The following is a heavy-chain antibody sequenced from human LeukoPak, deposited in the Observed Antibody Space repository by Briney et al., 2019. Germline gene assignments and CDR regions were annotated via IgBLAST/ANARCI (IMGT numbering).Heavy chain of an antibody. CDR1: GLTFNIYS. CDR2: ISGSGGST. CDR3: AKLYRAVTGMFFDY. J-gene: IGHJ4*02. Sequence: GGSLKLSCAATGLTFNIYSMSWVRQAPGKGLEWVSAISGSGGSTYYADSVKGRFTISRENSKNTLYLQMNSLRAGDTAVYYCAKLYRAVTGMFFDYWGQGTLVTVSS. D-gene: IGHD6-19*01. V-gene: IGHV3-23*01.